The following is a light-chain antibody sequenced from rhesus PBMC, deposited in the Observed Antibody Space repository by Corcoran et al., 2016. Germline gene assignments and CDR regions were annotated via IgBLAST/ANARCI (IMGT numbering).Light chain of an antibody. V-gene: IGKV1-16*01. CDR2: QAS. Sequence: DIQMTQSPSSLSASVGDKVTITCQASQSISSWLAWYQQKPGNAPQPLIYQASRLETGVPSRVSGSGSGTDFTLTISSLQPEDVATYYCQQYNSAPPTFGQGTKVEIK. CDR1: QSISSW. CDR3: QQYNSAPPT. J-gene: IGKJ1*01.